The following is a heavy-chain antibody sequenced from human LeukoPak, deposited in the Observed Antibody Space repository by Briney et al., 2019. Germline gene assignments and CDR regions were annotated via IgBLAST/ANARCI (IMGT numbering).Heavy chain of an antibody. CDR3: ARDSRIAARPARNDAFDI. V-gene: IGHV1-18*04. J-gene: IGHJ3*02. CDR2: ISAYNGNT. Sequence: ASVKVSCKASGYTFTGYYMHWVRQAPGQGLEWMGWISAYNGNTNYAQKLQGRVTMTTDTSTSTAYMELRSLRSDDTAVYYCARDSRIAARPARNDAFDIWGQGTMVTVSS. CDR1: GYTFTGYY. D-gene: IGHD6-6*01.